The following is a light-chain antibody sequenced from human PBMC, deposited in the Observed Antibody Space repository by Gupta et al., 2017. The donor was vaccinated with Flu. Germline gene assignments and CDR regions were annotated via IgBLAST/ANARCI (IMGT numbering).Light chain of an antibody. CDR1: QDIKTD. Sequence: AMQMTQSHSSLSASVGDRVSITCRASQDIKTDLGWYQQKPGKAPKLLIFKASTRQNDVPSRFSGSGSGTDFTLTITSLQPEDFATYYCQQEVNYPWTFGQGTRVEVK. V-gene: IGKV1-6*01. CDR2: KAS. CDR3: QQEVNYPWT. J-gene: IGKJ1*01.